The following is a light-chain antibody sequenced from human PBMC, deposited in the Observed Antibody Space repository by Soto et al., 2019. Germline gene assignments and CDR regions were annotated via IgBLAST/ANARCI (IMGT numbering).Light chain of an antibody. CDR3: QQSYNAPYT. J-gene: IGKJ2*01. V-gene: IGKV1-39*01. Sequence: DIQMTQSPSSLSASVGDRVTIPCRASQSIASYLNWYQHKPGKAPKLLIYAASRLQGWVPSRFSGSGSGTDFTLTVSNLQPEDFATYYCQQSYNAPYTFGQGTKLEIK. CDR2: AAS. CDR1: QSIASY.